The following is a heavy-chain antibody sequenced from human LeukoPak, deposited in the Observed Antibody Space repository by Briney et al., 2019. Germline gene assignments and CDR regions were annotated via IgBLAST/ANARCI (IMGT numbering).Heavy chain of an antibody. Sequence: PGGSLRLSCAASGFTFSSYGMHWVRQAPGKGLEWVAVISYDGSNKYYADSVKGRFTISRDNSKNTLYLQMNSLRAEDTAVYYCARENSGSNYGLDYWGQGTLVAVSS. CDR2: ISYDGSNK. CDR1: GFTFSSYG. V-gene: IGHV3-30*03. D-gene: IGHD5-18*01. J-gene: IGHJ4*02. CDR3: ARENSGSNYGLDY.